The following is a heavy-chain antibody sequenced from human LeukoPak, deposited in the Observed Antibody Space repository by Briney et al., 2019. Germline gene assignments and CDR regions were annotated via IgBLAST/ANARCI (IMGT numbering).Heavy chain of an antibody. CDR2: IYSGGST. J-gene: IGHJ5*02. CDR3: ARERRAYCGGDCYSNNWFDP. CDR1: GFTVSSNY. V-gene: IGHV3-53*01. D-gene: IGHD2-21*02. Sequence: GGSLRLSCAASGFTVSSNYMSWVRQAPGKGLEWVSVIYSGGSTYYADSVKGRFTISRDNSKNTLYLQMNSLRAEDTAVYYCARERRAYCGGDCYSNNWFDPWGQGTLVTVSS.